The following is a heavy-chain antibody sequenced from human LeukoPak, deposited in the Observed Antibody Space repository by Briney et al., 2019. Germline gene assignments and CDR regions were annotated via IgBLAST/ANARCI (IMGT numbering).Heavy chain of an antibody. V-gene: IGHV4-4*07. CDR1: GASMRSYY. Sequence: PSGTLSLTCTVSGASMRSYYWSWIRQPAGKGLEWIGRIYTSGSTNYNPSLKSRVTMSVDTSKNQFSLKLSSVTAADTAVYYCARDVNIAVAGTGFDYWGQGTLVTVSS. CDR2: IYTSGST. CDR3: ARDVNIAVAGTGFDY. D-gene: IGHD6-19*01. J-gene: IGHJ4*02.